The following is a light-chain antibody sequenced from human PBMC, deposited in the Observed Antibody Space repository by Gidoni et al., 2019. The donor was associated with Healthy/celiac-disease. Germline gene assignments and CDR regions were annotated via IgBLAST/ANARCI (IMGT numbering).Light chain of an antibody. V-gene: IGKV3-11*01. CDR1: QSVSSY. J-gene: IGKJ3*01. CDR2: DAS. Sequence: ATLSLSPGERATLSCRASQSVSSYLAWYQQKPGQAPRLLIYDASNRATGIPARFSGSGSGTDFTLTISSLEPEDFAVYYCQQRSNWPRTFGPXTKVDIK. CDR3: QQRSNWPRT.